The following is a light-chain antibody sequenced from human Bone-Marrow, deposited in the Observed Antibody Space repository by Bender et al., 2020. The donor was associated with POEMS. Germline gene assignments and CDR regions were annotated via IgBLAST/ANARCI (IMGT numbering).Light chain of an antibody. CDR1: SSDVGGYNY. V-gene: IGLV2-8*01. Sequence: QSALTQPPSAPGSPGQSVTISCTGTSSDVGGYNYVSWYQQHPGKAPKLMIYEVSKRPSGVPDRFSGSKSGTSASLAITGLQAEDEGDYYCQSYDNSLGGWVFGGGTKLTVL. CDR2: EVS. CDR3: QSYDNSLGGWV. J-gene: IGLJ3*02.